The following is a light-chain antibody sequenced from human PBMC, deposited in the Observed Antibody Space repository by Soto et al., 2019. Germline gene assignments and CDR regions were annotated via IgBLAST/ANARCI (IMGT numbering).Light chain of an antibody. Sequence: EIVLTQSPATLSLSPGERATLSCRASQSVSSYLAWYQQKPGQAPRLLIYDASNRATGIPARFSGSGSGTDFTLTISSLEAEDFGVYYCQQRSNWPLITFGGGTKVEIK. CDR3: QQRSNWPLIT. CDR2: DAS. J-gene: IGKJ4*01. CDR1: QSVSSY. V-gene: IGKV3-11*01.